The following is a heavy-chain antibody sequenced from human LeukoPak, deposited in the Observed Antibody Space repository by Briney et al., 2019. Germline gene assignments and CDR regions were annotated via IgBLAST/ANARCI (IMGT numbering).Heavy chain of an antibody. Sequence: PGGSLRLSCSASGFTFSYYAIHWVRQAPGKGLEWVALIWSDGSNKYYADSVKGRITISRDNSKNTVYLQMNSLRAEDTAVYYCARGPGVPAAIVVKAFDIWGQGTMVTVSS. D-gene: IGHD2-2*02. CDR1: GFTFSYYA. V-gene: IGHV3-33*01. J-gene: IGHJ3*02. CDR3: ARGPGVPAAIVVKAFDI. CDR2: IWSDGSNK.